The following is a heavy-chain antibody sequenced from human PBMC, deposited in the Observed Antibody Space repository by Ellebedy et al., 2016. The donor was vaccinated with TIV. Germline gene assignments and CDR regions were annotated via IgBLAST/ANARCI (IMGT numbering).Heavy chain of an antibody. J-gene: IGHJ4*02. D-gene: IGHD4-17*01. CDR3: ARATTVTVMFPI. V-gene: IGHV4-31*03. CDR1: GGPTRSGGYS. Sequence: SETLSLXXTVSGGPTRSGGYSGSWIRQHPGKGLEWIGYIYYSGSTYHNPSLKSRVTISVDTSKNQFSLKLSSVTAADTAVYYCARATTVTVMFPIWGQGTLVTVSS. CDR2: IYYSGST.